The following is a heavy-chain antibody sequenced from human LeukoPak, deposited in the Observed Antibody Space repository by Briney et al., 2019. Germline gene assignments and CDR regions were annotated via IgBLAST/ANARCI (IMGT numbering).Heavy chain of an antibody. Sequence: SETLSLTCAVYGGSFSGYYWIWIRQPPGKGLEWIGEINHSGSTNYNPSLRSRATISVDTSKNQFSLKLSSVTAADTAVYYCARGHSLPTGYPFDYWGQGTLVTVSS. V-gene: IGHV4-34*01. CDR1: GGSFSGYY. D-gene: IGHD1-14*01. J-gene: IGHJ4*02. CDR2: INHSGST. CDR3: ARGHSLPTGYPFDY.